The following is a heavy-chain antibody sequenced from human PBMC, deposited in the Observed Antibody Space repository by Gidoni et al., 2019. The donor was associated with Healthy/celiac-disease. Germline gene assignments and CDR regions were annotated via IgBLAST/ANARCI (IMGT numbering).Heavy chain of an antibody. CDR2: IYYSGST. D-gene: IGHD3-22*01. Sequence: QVQLQESGPGLVKPSETLSLTCTVSGGSISSYYWSWIRQPPGKGLEWIGYIYYSGSTNYNPSLKSRVTISVDTSKNQFSLKLSSVTAADTAVYYCARRGGYYDSSGYSFPFDYWGQGTLVTVSS. CDR1: GGSISSYY. V-gene: IGHV4-59*01. CDR3: ARRGGYYDSSGYSFPFDY. J-gene: IGHJ4*02.